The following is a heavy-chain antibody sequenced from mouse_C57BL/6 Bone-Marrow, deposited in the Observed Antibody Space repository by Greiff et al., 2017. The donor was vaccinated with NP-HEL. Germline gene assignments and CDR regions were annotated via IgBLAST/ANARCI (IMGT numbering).Heavy chain of an antibody. CDR2: ISYDGSN. CDR1: GYSITSGYY. D-gene: IGHD1-1*01. CDR3: ARDSPYYGSSYVIY. V-gene: IGHV3-6*01. J-gene: IGHJ2*01. Sequence: EVQRVESGPGLVKPSQSLSLTCSVTGYSITSGYYWNWIRQFPGNKLEWMGYISYDGSNNYNPSLKNRISITRDTSKNQFFLKLNSVTTEDTATYYCARDSPYYGSSYVIYWGQGTTLTVSS.